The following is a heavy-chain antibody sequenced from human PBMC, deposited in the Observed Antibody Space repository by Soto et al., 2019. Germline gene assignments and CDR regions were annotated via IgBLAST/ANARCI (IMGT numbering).Heavy chain of an antibody. Sequence: SETLSLTCTVSGGSISSSSYYWGWIRQPPGKGLEWIGSIYYSGSTYYNPSLKSRVTISVDTSKNQFSLKLSSVTAADTAVYYCARHWYDYSNYGVFPAFDYWGQGTLVTVSS. J-gene: IGHJ4*02. CDR1: GGSISSSSYY. D-gene: IGHD4-4*01. CDR3: ARHWYDYSNYGVFPAFDY. V-gene: IGHV4-39*01. CDR2: IYYSGST.